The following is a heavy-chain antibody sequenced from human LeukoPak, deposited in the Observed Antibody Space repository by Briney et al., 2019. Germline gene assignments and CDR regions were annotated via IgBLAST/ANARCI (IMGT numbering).Heavy chain of an antibody. V-gene: IGHV1-46*01. J-gene: IGHJ4*02. CDR1: GYTFTSYY. CDR2: INPSGGST. Sequence: ASVKVSCKASGYTFTSYYMHWVRQAPGQGLEWMGIINPSGGSTSYAQKFQGRVTMTSDMSTSTVYMELSSLRSEDTAVYYCARDRDGYYWGYWGQGTLVTVSS. CDR3: ARDRDGYYWGY. D-gene: IGHD3-22*01.